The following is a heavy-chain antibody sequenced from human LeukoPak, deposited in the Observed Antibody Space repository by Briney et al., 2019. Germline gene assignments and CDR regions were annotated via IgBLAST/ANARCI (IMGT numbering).Heavy chain of an antibody. Sequence: PSETLSLTCTVSGGSISRYYWSWIRQSPGKGLEWIGYIYYSGTTNYNPSLKSRVTISVDTSRNQFSLQLRPVTAADTAVYYCAREDPQTTVPEGMDVWGQGTTVIVSS. CDR3: AREDPQTTVPEGMDV. J-gene: IGHJ6*02. CDR1: GGSISRYY. CDR2: IYYSGTT. V-gene: IGHV4-59*01. D-gene: IGHD4-17*01.